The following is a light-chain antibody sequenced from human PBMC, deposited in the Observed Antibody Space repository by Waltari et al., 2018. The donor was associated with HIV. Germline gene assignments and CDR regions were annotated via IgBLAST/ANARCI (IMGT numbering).Light chain of an antibody. Sequence: QSALTQPAPVSGSPGQSITISCTGTSSDIGAYEYVPWYRQHPDKAPQLLIYDVFYRPSGVSHRFSGSKSGNTASLTISGLQAEDEAVYSCSSYTTTNTIIFGGGTKLTVL. CDR2: DVF. V-gene: IGLV2-14*03. CDR1: SSDIGAYEY. J-gene: IGLJ2*01. CDR3: SSYTTTNTII.